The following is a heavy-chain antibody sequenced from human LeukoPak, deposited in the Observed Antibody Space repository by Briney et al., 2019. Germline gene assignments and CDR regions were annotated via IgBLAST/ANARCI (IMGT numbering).Heavy chain of an antibody. CDR2: IWYDGSNK. CDR1: GFTFSSYG. Sequence: RRSLRLSCAASGFTFSSYGMHWVRQAPGKGLEWVAVIWYDGSNKYYADSVKGRFTISRDNSKNTLYLQMNSLRAEDTAVYYCARDMDSSGWYLYYYYGMDVWGQGTTVTVSS. CDR3: ARDMDSSGWYLYYYYGMDV. V-gene: IGHV3-33*01. J-gene: IGHJ6*02. D-gene: IGHD6-19*01.